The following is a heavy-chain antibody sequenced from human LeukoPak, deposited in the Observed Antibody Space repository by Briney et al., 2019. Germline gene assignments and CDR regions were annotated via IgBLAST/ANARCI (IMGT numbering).Heavy chain of an antibody. Sequence: GGSLRLSCAASGFTFSSYWMSWVRQAPGKGLEWVANITQDGSEKYYVDSVKGRFTISRDNAKNSLYLQMNSLRAEDTAVFYCARDSGIAAAGYFHYYGMDVWGQGTTVTVSS. J-gene: IGHJ6*02. D-gene: IGHD6-13*01. CDR3: ARDSGIAAAGYFHYYGMDV. CDR2: ITQDGSEK. V-gene: IGHV3-7*01. CDR1: GFTFSSYW.